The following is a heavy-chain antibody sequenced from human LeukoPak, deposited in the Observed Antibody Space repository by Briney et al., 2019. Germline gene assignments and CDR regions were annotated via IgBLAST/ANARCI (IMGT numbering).Heavy chain of an antibody. J-gene: IGHJ2*01. CDR2: IYYSGST. D-gene: IGHD5-24*01. V-gene: IGHV4-39*07. CDR1: GGSISSSSYY. Sequence: SETLSLTCTVSGGSISSSSYYWGWIRQPPGKGPEWIGSIYYSGSTYYNPSLKSRVTISVDTSKNQFSLKLSSVTAADTAVYYCARRDPSVRYFDLWGRGTLVTVSS. CDR3: ARRDPSVRYFDL.